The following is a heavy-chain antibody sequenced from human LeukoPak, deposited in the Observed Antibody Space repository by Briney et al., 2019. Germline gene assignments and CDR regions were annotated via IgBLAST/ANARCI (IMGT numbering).Heavy chain of an antibody. CDR3: ARHLRGVMTCFDS. Sequence: PSETLSLTCTVSGGSTSNDYWSWIRQPPGKGLEWIGFIYYSGRTNYKPSLESRVTISVDTSKNQFSLNLNSVTAADTAVYYCARHLRGVMTCFDSWGQGTLVTVSS. V-gene: IGHV4-59*08. CDR1: GGSTSNDY. J-gene: IGHJ4*02. CDR2: IYYSGRT. D-gene: IGHD2-21*02.